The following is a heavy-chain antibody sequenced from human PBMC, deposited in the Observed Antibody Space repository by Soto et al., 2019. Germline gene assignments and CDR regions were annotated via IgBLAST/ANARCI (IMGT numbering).Heavy chain of an antibody. CDR2: IYSGGST. V-gene: IGHV3-53*01. D-gene: IGHD4-17*01. CDR1: GFTVSSNY. J-gene: IGHJ6*02. Sequence: EVQLVESGGGLIQPGGSLRLSCAASGFTVSSNYMNWVRQAPGKGLEWVSVIYSGGSTYYADSVKGRFTISRDNSKNSLYLQMNSLRAEDTAVYYCARDGSTVTTNYHYAMDVWGQGTTVTVSS. CDR3: ARDGSTVTTNYHYAMDV.